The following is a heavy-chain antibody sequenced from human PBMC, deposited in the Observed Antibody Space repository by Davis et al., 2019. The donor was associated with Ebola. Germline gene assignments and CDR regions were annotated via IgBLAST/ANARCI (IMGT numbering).Heavy chain of an antibody. J-gene: IGHJ4*02. CDR3: VKDGCPGGSCYCGDY. CDR1: GGSISSHY. V-gene: IGHV4-4*07. D-gene: IGHD2-15*01. CDR2: IYTSGRT. Sequence: PSETLFLTCTVSGGSISSHYWSWIRQPAGKGLEWIGRIYTSGRTNYNPSLKSRVTLSVDTSKNQFSLRLSSVTAADTAVYYCVKDGCPGGSCYCGDYWGQGTLVTVSS.